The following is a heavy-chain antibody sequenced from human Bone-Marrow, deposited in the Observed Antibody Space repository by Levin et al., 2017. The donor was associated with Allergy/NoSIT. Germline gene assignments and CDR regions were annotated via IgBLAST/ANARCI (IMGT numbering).Heavy chain of an antibody. CDR1: GESFSGNY. CDR2: IIFSGHS. J-gene: IGHJ4*02. V-gene: IGHV4-34*01. D-gene: IGHD6-13*01. CDR3: ARGRIASAKRGTSRRGTLAFDS. Sequence: PSETLSLTCAVYGESFSGNYWTWIRQPPGKGPEWIGEIIFSGHSNYNPSLKSRVTISVDPSKNQFSLTLTSVIAADTGVYFCARGRIASAKRGTSRRGTLAFDSWGQGTLVAVSS.